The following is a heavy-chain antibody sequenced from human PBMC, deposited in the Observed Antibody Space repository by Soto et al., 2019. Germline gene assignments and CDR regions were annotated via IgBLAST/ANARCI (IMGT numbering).Heavy chain of an antibody. CDR1: GYTFTSYA. CDR3: ARDVNSGTFDY. V-gene: IGHV1-18*01. D-gene: IGHD3-10*01. Sequence: QVQLVQSGAEVKKPGASVKVSCKASGYTFTSYAISWVRQAPGQGLEWMGWISAHNGNTKNAQKLQGRVTMTTDTSTSTAYMDLRSLRSDDTAVYYCARDVNSGTFDYWGQGTLVTVSS. J-gene: IGHJ4*02. CDR2: ISAHNGNT.